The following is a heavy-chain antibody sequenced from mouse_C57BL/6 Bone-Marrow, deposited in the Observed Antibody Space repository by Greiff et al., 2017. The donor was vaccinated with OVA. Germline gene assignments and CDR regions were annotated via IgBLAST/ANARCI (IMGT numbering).Heavy chain of an antibody. CDR2: IYPGDGDT. V-gene: IGHV1-82*01. CDR1: GYAFSSSW. D-gene: IGHD1-1*01. Sequence: VQLQQSGPELVKPGASVKISCKASGYAFSSSWMNWVKQRPGKGLEWIGRIYPGDGDTNYNGKLKGKATLTADKSSSTAYMQLSSLTSEDSSVYFCARDPYGSSLFAYWGQGTLVTVSA. CDR3: ARDPYGSSLFAY. J-gene: IGHJ3*01.